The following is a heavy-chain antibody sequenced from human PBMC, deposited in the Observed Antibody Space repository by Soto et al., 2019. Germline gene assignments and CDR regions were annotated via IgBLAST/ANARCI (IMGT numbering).Heavy chain of an antibody. D-gene: IGHD6-19*01. CDR2: VSHDGRNK. CDR1: GFTFSDYA. CDR3: AKGRRQWLVTSDFNY. V-gene: IGHV3-30*18. J-gene: IGHJ4*02. Sequence: VQLVESGGGVVQPGRSLRLSCAAAGFTFSDYAMHWVRQATGNGLEWVAVVSHDGRNKHYADSVKGRFTISRDSCKNTVSLEMTSLRAEDTAVYYCAKGRRQWLVTSDFNYWGQGALVTVSS.